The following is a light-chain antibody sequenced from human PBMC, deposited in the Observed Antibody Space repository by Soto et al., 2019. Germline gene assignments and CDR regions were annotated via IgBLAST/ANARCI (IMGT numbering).Light chain of an antibody. CDR1: QSISSY. V-gene: IGKV1-39*01. J-gene: IGKJ1*01. CDR2: AAS. CDR3: QQSYSTPWT. Sequence: IQMTQSPSSLSASVGDRVTITCRASQSISSYLNWYQQKPGKAPKLLIYAASSLQSGVPSRFSGSGSGTDFTLTSSSLQPEDFATYDCQQSYSTPWTFGQGTKVEIK.